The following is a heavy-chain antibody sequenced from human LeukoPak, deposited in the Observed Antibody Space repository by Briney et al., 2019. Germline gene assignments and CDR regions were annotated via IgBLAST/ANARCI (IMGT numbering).Heavy chain of an antibody. J-gene: IGHJ6*03. Sequence: ASVKVSCKASGYTFTSYYMHWVRQAPGQGLEWMGIINPSGGSTSYAQKFQGRVTMTRDTSTNTVYMELSSLRSEDTAVYYCAREPTRITIFGADYYYYYMDVWGKGTTVTVSS. V-gene: IGHV1-46*01. D-gene: IGHD3-3*01. CDR1: GYTFTSYY. CDR2: INPSGGST. CDR3: AREPTRITIFGADYYYYYMDV.